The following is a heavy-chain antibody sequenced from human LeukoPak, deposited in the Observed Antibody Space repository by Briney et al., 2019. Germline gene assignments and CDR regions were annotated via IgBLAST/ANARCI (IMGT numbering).Heavy chain of an antibody. CDR3: AREDIVVVPAAIHYYGMDV. D-gene: IGHD2-2*01. CDR2: XXXXXXNK. Sequence: PGSSLRLSCAASGFTFSSCGMHWVRQAPGKGLXXXXXXXXXXXNKYYADSVKGRFTISRDNSKNTLYLQMNSLRTEDTAVYYCAREDIVVVPAAIHYYGMDVWGKGTTVTVSS. CDR1: GFTFSSCG. J-gene: IGHJ6*04. V-gene: IGHV3-33*01.